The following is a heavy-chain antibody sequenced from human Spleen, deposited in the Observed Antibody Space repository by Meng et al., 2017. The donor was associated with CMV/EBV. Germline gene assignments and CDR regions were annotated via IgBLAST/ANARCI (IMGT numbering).Heavy chain of an antibody. J-gene: IGHJ6*02. CDR2: IYYSGTT. D-gene: IGHD2/OR15-2a*01. V-gene: IGHV4-61*05. CDR1: ADSIRGSSLYY. Sequence: SETLSLTCTVSADSIRGSSLYYWGWIRQPPGKGLEWIGNIYYSGTTNYNPSLKSRVTISVDTSKNQVSLKLTSVTAADAAIYYCARSSHCNTFSCSLLRADYYYGVDVWGQGTTVTVSS. CDR3: ARSSHCNTFSCSLLRADYYYGVDV.